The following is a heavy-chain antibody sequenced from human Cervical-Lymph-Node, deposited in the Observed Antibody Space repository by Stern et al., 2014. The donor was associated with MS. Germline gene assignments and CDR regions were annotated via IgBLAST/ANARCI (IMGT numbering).Heavy chain of an antibody. CDR1: GYSFTIYY. CDR3: ARHVQGFDY. V-gene: IGHV5-51*01. J-gene: IGHJ4*02. CDR2: IYPYDSDT. Sequence: EVQLVQSGAEVKKPGESLKISCKVSGYSFTIYYIAWVRQMPGKGLEWMGVIYPYDSDTTYSPAFHGQVTISADKSITTAYLQWSSLRASDTAMYYCARHVQGFDYWGQGTLVTVSS.